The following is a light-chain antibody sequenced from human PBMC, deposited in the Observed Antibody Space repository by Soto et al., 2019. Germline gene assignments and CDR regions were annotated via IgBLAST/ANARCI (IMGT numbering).Light chain of an antibody. CDR2: GNS. J-gene: IGLJ1*01. CDR1: SSNIGAGYD. CDR3: QSYDRSLRGYV. V-gene: IGLV1-40*01. Sequence: QSVLTQPPSVSGAPGQRVTISCTGSSSNIGAGYDVHWYQQLPGTAPKLLIYGNSNRPSGVPDRFSGSKSGTSASLAITGLQAEDEADYYCQSYDRSLRGYVLGTGTKLPVL.